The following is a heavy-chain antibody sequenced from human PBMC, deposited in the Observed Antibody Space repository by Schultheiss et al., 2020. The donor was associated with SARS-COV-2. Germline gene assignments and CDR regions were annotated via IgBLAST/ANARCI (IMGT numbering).Heavy chain of an antibody. CDR1: GGSISSYY. CDR2: IYYSGST. D-gene: IGHD2-2*02. Sequence: SQTLSLTCTVSGGSISSYYWSWIRQPPGKGLEWIGYIYYSGSTNYNPSLKSRVTISVDTSKNQFSLKLSSVTAADTAVYYCARANQLLYDYYYYGMDVWGQGTTVTVSS. V-gene: IGHV4-59*12. J-gene: IGHJ6*02. CDR3: ARANQLLYDYYYYGMDV.